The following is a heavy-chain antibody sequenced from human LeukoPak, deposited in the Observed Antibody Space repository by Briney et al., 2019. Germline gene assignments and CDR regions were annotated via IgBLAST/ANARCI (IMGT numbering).Heavy chain of an antibody. CDR3: ARVALDAFDI. J-gene: IGHJ3*02. V-gene: IGHV4-59*01. CDR1: GGSISSYY. D-gene: IGHD5-12*01. CDR2: IYYSGST. Sequence: PSETLSLTCTVSGGSISSYYWSWIRQPPGKGLEWIGYIYYSGSTNYNPSLKSRVTISVDTSKNQFSLKLSSVTAADTAVYYCARVALDAFDIWGQGTMVTVSS.